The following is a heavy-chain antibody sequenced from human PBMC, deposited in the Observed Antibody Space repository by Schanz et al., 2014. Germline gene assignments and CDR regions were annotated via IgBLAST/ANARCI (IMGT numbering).Heavy chain of an antibody. CDR1: GFRFSNFG. D-gene: IGHD3-16*02. V-gene: IGHV3-48*01. CDR3: ARDSVYNYRECFDA. J-gene: IGHJ5*02. CDR2: ISAGSSSI. Sequence: ELQLVESGGGLVQPGGSLTLSCAAAGFRFSNFGMNWVRQAPGKGLEWISFISAGSSSIYYIDSVKGRFTISRDNARNSLSLEMNILSADDTAVYYCARDSVYNYRECFDAWGQGTKVAVSS.